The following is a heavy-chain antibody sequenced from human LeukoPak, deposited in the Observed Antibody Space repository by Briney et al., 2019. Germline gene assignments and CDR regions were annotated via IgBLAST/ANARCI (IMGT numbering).Heavy chain of an antibody. J-gene: IGHJ4*02. Sequence: QPGESLRLSCAASGFTVSRHYMSWVRQAPGKGLEWVSVIYTGGSTYYADSVKGRFTISRDNSKNTLYLQMNSLRVEDTAVYYCARGCSSGDVTAADYWGQGTLVTVSS. CDR2: IYTGGST. V-gene: IGHV3-66*02. D-gene: IGHD2-21*02. CDR1: GFTVSRHY. CDR3: ARGCSSGDVTAADY.